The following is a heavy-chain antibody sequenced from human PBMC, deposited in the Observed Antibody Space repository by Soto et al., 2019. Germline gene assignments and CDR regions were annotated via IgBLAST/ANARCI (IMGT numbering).Heavy chain of an antibody. CDR3: ARGCCCNGVCYLLEFDP. CDR1: GYTFTGYY. CDR2: INPNSGGT. J-gene: IGHJ5*02. D-gene: IGHD2-8*01. V-gene: IGHV1-2*04. Sequence: ASVKVSCKASGYTFTGYYMHWVRQAPGQGLEWMGWINPNSGGTNYAQKFQGWVTMTRDTSISTAYMELSRLRSDDTAVYYCARGCCCNGVCYLLEFDPWGQGTLVTVSS.